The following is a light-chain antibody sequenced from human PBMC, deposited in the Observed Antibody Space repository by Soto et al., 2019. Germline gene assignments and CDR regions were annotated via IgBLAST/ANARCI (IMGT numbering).Light chain of an antibody. CDR3: QQYDSSPRT. J-gene: IGKJ1*01. V-gene: IGKV3-20*01. Sequence: EIVLTQSTGTLSLSPGERATLSCRASQTVSSNLAWYQQKPGQAPRLLIYGASNRATGIPDRFSGSGSGTDFTLTISRLEPEDFAVYYCQQYDSSPRTFGQGTKVDIK. CDR2: GAS. CDR1: QTVSSN.